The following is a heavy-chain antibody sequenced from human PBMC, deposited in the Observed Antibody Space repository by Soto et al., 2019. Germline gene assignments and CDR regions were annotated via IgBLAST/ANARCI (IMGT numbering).Heavy chain of an antibody. CDR1: GFTFSSYT. V-gene: IGHV3-23*01. J-gene: IGHJ4*02. D-gene: IGHD6-19*01. Sequence: GGSLRLSCASSGFTFSSYTMSLVRQAPGKGLEWVSAISGSGGSTYYADSVKGRFTISRDNSKNTLYLQMNSLRAEDTAVYYCASPCLSSGWDYWGQGTLVTVSS. CDR3: ASPCLSSGWDY. CDR2: ISGSGGST.